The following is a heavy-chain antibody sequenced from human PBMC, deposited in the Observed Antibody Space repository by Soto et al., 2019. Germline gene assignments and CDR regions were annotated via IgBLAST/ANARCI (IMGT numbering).Heavy chain of an antibody. V-gene: IGHV1-46*01. Sequence: ASVKVSCKASGYTFTSDYMHWGRQAPGQGLEWMGIINPSGGSTSYAQKFQGRVTMTRDTSTSTVYMELSSLRSEDTAVYYCARDHGVGVELLDYWGQGTLVTVSS. CDR2: INPSGGST. CDR1: GYTFTSDY. CDR3: ARDHGVGVELLDY. J-gene: IGHJ4*02. D-gene: IGHD1-7*01.